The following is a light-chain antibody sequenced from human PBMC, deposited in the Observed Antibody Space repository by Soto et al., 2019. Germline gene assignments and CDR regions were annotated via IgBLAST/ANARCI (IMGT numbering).Light chain of an antibody. CDR2: AAS. V-gene: IGKV1-27*01. CDR1: QGIYNY. CDR3: HKSTSALLT. Sequence: DIQMTQSPSSLSASVGDRVTITCRASQGIYNYLAWYQQKPGKAPKLQIYAASTLEAGVPSRFSGSGSGTDFTLTISSLQPEDFATYYCHKSTSALLTFGQGTRLEIK. J-gene: IGKJ5*01.